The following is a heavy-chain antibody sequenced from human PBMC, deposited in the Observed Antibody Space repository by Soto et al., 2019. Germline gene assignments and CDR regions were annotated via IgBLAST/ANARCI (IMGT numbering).Heavy chain of an antibody. CDR2: IYHSGST. CDR3: ESSTVAGAEFDY. D-gene: IGHD6-19*01. Sequence: SETLSLTCAVSGGSISSCGYSWSWIRQPPGKGLEWIGYIYHSGSTYYNPSLKSRVTISVDTSKNQFSLKLSSVTAADTAVYYCESSTVAGAEFDYWGQGTLVSVSS. J-gene: IGHJ4*02. V-gene: IGHV4-30-2*01. CDR1: GGSISSCGYS.